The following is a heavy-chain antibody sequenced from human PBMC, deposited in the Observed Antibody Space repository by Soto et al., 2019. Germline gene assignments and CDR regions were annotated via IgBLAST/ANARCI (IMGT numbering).Heavy chain of an antibody. J-gene: IGHJ6*02. CDR1: GFTFSSYG. CDR2: ISYDGSNK. Sequence: PGGSLRLSCAASGFTFSSYGMHWVRQAPGKGLEWVAVISYDGSNKYYADSVKGRFTISRDNSKNTLYLQMNSLRAEDTAVYYCAKDIRGAYYGMDVWGQGTTVTV. D-gene: IGHD3-10*01. CDR3: AKDIRGAYYGMDV. V-gene: IGHV3-30*18.